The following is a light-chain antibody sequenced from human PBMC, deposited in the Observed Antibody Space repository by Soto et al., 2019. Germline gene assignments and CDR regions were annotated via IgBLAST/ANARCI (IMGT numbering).Light chain of an antibody. Sequence: EIVMTQSPATLSVSLSLCPSLSSTASCRASPSVSSSFAWYQQKPGQPPRLLMYDTSTRASGVPARFSGSGSGTEFTLTISSLQSEDFAVYYCQQYNKWPTWTFGQGTKVDIK. J-gene: IGKJ1*01. CDR1: PSVSSS. CDR3: QQYNKWPTWT. V-gene: IGKV3-15*01. CDR2: DTS.